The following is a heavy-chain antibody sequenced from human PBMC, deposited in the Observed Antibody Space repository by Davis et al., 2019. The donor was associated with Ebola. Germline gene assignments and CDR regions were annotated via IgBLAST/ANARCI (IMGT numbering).Heavy chain of an antibody. CDR2: VSGSGGRT. CDR3: ANSRSTWADYFDY. V-gene: IGHV3-23*01. J-gene: IGHJ4*02. Sequence: GESLKISCAASGFTFYNYAMSWVRQAPGKGLEWVSSVSGSGGRTYYADSVKGRFTISRDNSKNTLYLQMNSLRAEDTAVYYRANSRSTWADYFDYWGQGTLVTVSS. CDR1: GFTFYNYA. D-gene: IGHD7-27*01.